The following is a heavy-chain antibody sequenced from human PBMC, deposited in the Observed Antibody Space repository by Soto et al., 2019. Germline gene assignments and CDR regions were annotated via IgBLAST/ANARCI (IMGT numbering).Heavy chain of an antibody. J-gene: IGHJ4*02. CDR1: GFTFSTYT. CDR2: IYGDASRT. Sequence: GGSLRLSCAASGFTFSTYTMNWVRQAPGKRLEWVSGIYGDASRTVYADSVRGRFTISRDNSYNRVYLQMNSLSAGDTAVYYCLFDRSPDGRWVFDFCGQGSPDTVSS. D-gene: IGHD3-9*01. CDR3: LFDRSPDGRWVFDF. V-gene: IGHV3-23*03.